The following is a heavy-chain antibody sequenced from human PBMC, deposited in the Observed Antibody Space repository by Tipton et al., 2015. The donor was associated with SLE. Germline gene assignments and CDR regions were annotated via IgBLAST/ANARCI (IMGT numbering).Heavy chain of an antibody. CDR3: ARAEQQMARYYFDY. D-gene: IGHD1/OR15-1a*01. Sequence: SLRLSCAASGFMFSTHGMHWVRQAPGKGLEWVAFIRFDGSTEYYTDSVKGRSTISRDNSKNALNLQMNNLSDEDTAMYFCARAEQQMARYYFDYLGQGTLVTASS. CDR1: GFMFSTHG. J-gene: IGHJ4*02. CDR2: IRFDGSTE. V-gene: IGHV3-30*02.